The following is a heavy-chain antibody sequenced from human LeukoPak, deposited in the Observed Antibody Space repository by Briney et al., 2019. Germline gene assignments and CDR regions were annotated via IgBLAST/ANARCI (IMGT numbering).Heavy chain of an antibody. J-gene: IGHJ4*02. CDR2: ILPIFGTT. CDR1: GGTFKNYA. Sequence: ASVKVSCEASGGTFKNYAISWVRQAPGQGLEWMGGILPIFGTTNYAQKFQARVTITADKSTSTAYMELRSLRSDDTAVYYCARLLLEIYYYGSGSYYNLDYWGQGTLVTVSS. CDR3: ARLLLEIYYYGSGSYYNLDY. V-gene: IGHV1-69*06. D-gene: IGHD3-10*01.